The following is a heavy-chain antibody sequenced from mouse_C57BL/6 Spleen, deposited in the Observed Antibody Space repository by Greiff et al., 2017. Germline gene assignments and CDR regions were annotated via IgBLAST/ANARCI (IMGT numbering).Heavy chain of an antibody. Sequence: QVQLQQSGAELVRPGTSVKVSCKASGYAFTNYLIEWVKQRPGQGLEWIGVINPGSGGTNYNEKFKGKATLTADKSSSTAYMQLSSLTSEDSAVYFCARGDGNSRIAMDYWGQGTSVTVSS. D-gene: IGHD2-1*01. V-gene: IGHV1-54*01. CDR1: GYAFTNYL. CDR3: ARGDGNSRIAMDY. J-gene: IGHJ4*01. CDR2: INPGSGGT.